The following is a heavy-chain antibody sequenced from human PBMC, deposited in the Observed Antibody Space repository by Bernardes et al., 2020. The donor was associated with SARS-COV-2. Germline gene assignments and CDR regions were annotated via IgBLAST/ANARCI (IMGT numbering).Heavy chain of an antibody. Sequence: ASMKVSCKASGYTFTSYDINWVRQATGQGLEWMGWMNPNSGNTGYAQKFQGRVTMTRNTSISTAYMELSSLRSEDTAVYYCARAPPLISSGWYDLDYYYYYGMDVWGQGTTVTVSS. V-gene: IGHV1-8*01. J-gene: IGHJ6*02. CDR2: MNPNSGNT. CDR1: GYTFTSYD. CDR3: ARAPPLISSGWYDLDYYYYYGMDV. D-gene: IGHD6-19*01.